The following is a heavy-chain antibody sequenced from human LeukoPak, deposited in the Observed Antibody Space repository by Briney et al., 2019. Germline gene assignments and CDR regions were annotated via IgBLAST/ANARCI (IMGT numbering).Heavy chain of an antibody. D-gene: IGHD6-19*01. Sequence: SETLSLTCTVSGGSISSYSYCWGWIRQPPGKGLEWIGIIYYSGSTYYNPSLKSRVTISVDTSKNQFSLNLSSVTAADTAVYFCATIRAYTSGWYPARGIDYWGQGTLVTVSS. V-gene: IGHV4-39*01. J-gene: IGHJ4*02. CDR1: GGSISSYSYC. CDR3: ATIRAYTSGWYPARGIDY. CDR2: IYYSGST.